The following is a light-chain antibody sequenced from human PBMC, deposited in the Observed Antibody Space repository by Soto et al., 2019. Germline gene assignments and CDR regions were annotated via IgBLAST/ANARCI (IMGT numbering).Light chain of an antibody. V-gene: IGKV3-20*01. CDR1: QSVSGSY. CDR2: GAS. CDR3: QQYGSSPGT. J-gene: IGKJ1*01. Sequence: PGERVTLSCRASQSVSGSYLTWYQQKPCQAPGLLIYGASTRATGIPARFSGSGSETDFTLTISRLEPEDFAVYYCQQYGSSPGTFGQGTKVDIK.